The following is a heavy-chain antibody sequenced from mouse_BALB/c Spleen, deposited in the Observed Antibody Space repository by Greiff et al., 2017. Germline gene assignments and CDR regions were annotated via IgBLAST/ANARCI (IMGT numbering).Heavy chain of an antibody. V-gene: IGHV1S29*02. J-gene: IGHJ3*01. D-gene: IGHD2-4*01. CDR2: IYPYNGGT. Sequence: EVQLQPSGPELVKPGASVKISCKASGYTFTDYNMHWVKQSHGKSLEWIGYIYPYNGGTGYNQKFKSKATLTVDNSSSTAYMELRSLTSEDSAVYYGAREEITTGAWFAYWGQGTLVTVSA. CDR3: AREEITTGAWFAY. CDR1: GYTFTDYN.